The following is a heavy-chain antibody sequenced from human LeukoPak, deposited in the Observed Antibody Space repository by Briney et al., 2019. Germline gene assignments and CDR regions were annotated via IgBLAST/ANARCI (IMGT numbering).Heavy chain of an antibody. CDR2: ISYTGST. CDR3: ARKHYYSSGRGFDY. J-gene: IGHJ4*02. D-gene: IGHD3-10*01. V-gene: IGHV4-59*02. CDR1: GASVSTFY. Sequence: PSETLSLTCTVSGASVSTFYWNWIRQPPGKGLEWIGLISYTGSTNYNPSLKSRVTISADTSNNQFSLKLSSVTAADTAVYYCARKHYYSSGRGFDYWGQGTLVTVSS.